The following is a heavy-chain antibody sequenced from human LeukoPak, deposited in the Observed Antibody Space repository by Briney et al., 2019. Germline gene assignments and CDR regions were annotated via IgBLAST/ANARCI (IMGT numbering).Heavy chain of an antibody. V-gene: IGHV1-69*13. Sequence: SVKVSCKASGGTFSSYAISWVRQAPGQGLEWMGGIIPIFGTANYAQKFQGRVTITADESTSTAYMELSSLRSEDTAVYYCARDRYGHYYDSSGGLNWGQGTLVTVSS. J-gene: IGHJ4*02. D-gene: IGHD3-22*01. CDR2: IIPIFGTA. CDR3: ARDRYGHYYDSSGGLN. CDR1: GGTFSSYA.